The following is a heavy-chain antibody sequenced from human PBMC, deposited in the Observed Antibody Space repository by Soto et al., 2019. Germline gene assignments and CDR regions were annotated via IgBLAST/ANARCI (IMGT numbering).Heavy chain of an antibody. CDR1: LFTFSSYA. J-gene: IGHJ4*02. Sequence: SLRLSWASSLFTFSSYAMSLVLHTPFKLLEWVSAISGSGGSTYYADSVKGRFTISRDNSKNTLYLQMNSLRAEDTAVYYCAKGLDYYYDSSGYYPYEYWGQGTLVTVSS. CDR3: AKGLDYYYDSSGYYPYEY. CDR2: ISGSGGST. D-gene: IGHD3-22*01. V-gene: IGHV3-23*01.